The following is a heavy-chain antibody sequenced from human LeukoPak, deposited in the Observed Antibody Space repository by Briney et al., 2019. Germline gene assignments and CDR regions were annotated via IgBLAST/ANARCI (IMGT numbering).Heavy chain of an antibody. Sequence: SVKVSCKASGGTFSSYAISWVRHAPGQGLEWMGRIIPIFGTANYAQKFQGRVTITTDESTSTAYMELSSLRSEDTAVYYCARARYFDWLNYYWGQGTLVTVSS. D-gene: IGHD3-9*01. CDR3: ARARYFDWLNYY. V-gene: IGHV1-69*05. CDR1: GGTFSSYA. J-gene: IGHJ4*02. CDR2: IIPIFGTA.